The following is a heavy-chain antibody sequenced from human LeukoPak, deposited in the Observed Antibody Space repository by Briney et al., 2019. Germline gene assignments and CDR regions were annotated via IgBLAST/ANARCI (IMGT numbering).Heavy chain of an antibody. CDR2: IWYDGSNK. CDR3: SINTSMVPKV. D-gene: IGHD5-18*01. J-gene: IGHJ6*04. Sequence: PGGSLRHSCAASGFIFSNYGMNWVRQAPGKGLEWVAFIWYDGSNKYYAGSVKGGFTISRDNSKNTLSLQMNSLRDEATAVYYCSINTSMVPKVWGKGTTVTVSS. CDR1: GFIFSNYG. V-gene: IGHV3-30*02.